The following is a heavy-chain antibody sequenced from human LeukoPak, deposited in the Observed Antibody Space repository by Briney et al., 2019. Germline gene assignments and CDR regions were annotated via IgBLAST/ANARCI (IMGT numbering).Heavy chain of an antibody. J-gene: IGHJ4*02. CDR1: GFTFSSYG. D-gene: IGHD2-15*01. CDR2: IWYDGSNK. V-gene: IGHV3-33*01. Sequence: GRSLRLSCAASGFTFSSYGMHWVRQAPGKGLEWVAVIWYDGSNKYYADSVKGRFTISRDNSKNTLYLQMNSLRAEDTAAYYCARDSSSVVVVSPPDYWGQGTLVTVSS. CDR3: ARDSSSVVVVSPPDY.